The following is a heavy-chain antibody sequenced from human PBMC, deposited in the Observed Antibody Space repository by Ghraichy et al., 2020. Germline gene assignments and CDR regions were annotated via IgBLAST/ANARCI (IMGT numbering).Heavy chain of an antibody. D-gene: IGHD2-15*01. J-gene: IGHJ4*02. CDR3: ARGLYCSGGTCHFDY. Sequence: SQNLSLTCSVSGGSISDYSWSWIRQPPGKGLEWIGYIYYSGSTNYNPSLKSRVTISVDTSKTQFSLKLTSVTAADTAVYYCARGLYCSGGTCHFDYWGQGTLVTVSS. CDR1: GGSISDYS. V-gene: IGHV4-59*01. CDR2: IYYSGST.